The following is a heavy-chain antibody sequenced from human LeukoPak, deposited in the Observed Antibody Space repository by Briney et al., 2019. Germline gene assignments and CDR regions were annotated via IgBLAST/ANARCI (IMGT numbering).Heavy chain of an antibody. V-gene: IGHV3-33*01. CDR3: ARGVGYYDSSGYSSNPFDY. CDR1: GFAFSSYG. CDR2: IWYDGSNK. Sequence: GRSLRLSCAASGFAFSSYGMHWVRQAPGKGLEWVAVIWYDGSNKYYADSVKGRFTISRDNSKNTLYLQMNSLRAEDTAVYYCARGVGYYDSSGYSSNPFDYWGQGTLVTVSS. J-gene: IGHJ4*02. D-gene: IGHD3-22*01.